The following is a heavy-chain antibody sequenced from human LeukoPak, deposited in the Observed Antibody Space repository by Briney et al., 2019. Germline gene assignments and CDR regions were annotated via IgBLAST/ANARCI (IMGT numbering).Heavy chain of an antibody. CDR1: GFTFSSYS. V-gene: IGHV3-21*01. CDR2: ISSSSSYI. CDR3: ARDGPKRDYFDY. Sequence: GGSLRLSCAASGFTFSSYSMNWVRQAPGKGLEWVSSISSSSSYIYYADSVKGRFTISRDNAKNSPYLQMNSLRAEDTAVYYCARDGPKRDYFDYWGQGTLVTVSS. J-gene: IGHJ4*02.